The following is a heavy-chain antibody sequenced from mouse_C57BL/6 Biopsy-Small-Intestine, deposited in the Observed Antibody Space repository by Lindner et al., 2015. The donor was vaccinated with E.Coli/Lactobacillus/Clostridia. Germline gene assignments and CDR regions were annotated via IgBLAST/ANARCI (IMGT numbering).Heavy chain of an antibody. CDR2: INPNSGTT. J-gene: IGHJ4*01. V-gene: IGHV1-39*01. Sequence: VQLQESGPERVKPGASAKISCKASGYSFTDYNMNWVKQSNGKSLEWIGVINPNSGTTSYNQKFKGKATLTVDQSSSTAYMQLNSLTSEDSAVYYCARGFGKAMDYWGQGTSVTVSS. CDR3: ARGFGKAMDY. CDR1: GYSFTDYN. D-gene: IGHD3-1*01.